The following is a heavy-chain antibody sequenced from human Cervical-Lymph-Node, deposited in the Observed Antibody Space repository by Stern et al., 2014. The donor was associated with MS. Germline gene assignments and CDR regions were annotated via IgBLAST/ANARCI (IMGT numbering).Heavy chain of an antibody. CDR1: GFTFSSYA. Sequence: EMQLVESGGTLVQPGGSLRLSCAASGFTFSSYAMSWVRQAPGKGLEWVSVISGSDGSTFYADSVKGRFTISRDNSKNTLVLQMNSLRAEDTAVYYCAKVYGSGPFDYWGQGTLVTVSS. CDR3: AKVYGSGPFDY. CDR2: ISGSDGST. D-gene: IGHD6-19*01. V-gene: IGHV3-23*04. J-gene: IGHJ4*02.